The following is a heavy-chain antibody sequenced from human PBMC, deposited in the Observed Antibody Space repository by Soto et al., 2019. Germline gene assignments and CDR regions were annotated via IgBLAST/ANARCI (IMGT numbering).Heavy chain of an antibody. D-gene: IGHD2-8*01. J-gene: IGHJ5*02. CDR1: GGSISGYY. Sequence: QVQLQESGPGLVKSSETLSLTCTVSGGSISGYYWSWIRQPPGKGLEWIGYIYYTGSTKFNPSLKSRVTISLDTSKNQFSLNLSSVTAADTAVYYCARRGRQYGWFDPWGQGTLVTVSS. CDR2: IYYTGST. CDR3: ARRGRQYGWFDP. V-gene: IGHV4-59*08.